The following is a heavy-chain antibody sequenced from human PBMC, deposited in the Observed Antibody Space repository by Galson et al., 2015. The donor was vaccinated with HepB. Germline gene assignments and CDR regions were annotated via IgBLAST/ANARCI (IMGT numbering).Heavy chain of an antibody. CDR2: IWYDGSNK. V-gene: IGHV3-33*01. D-gene: IGHD3-10*01. J-gene: IGHJ3*02. Sequence: SLRLSCAASGFTFSSYGMHWVRQAPGKGLEWVAVIWYDGSNKYYADSVKGRFTISRDNSKNTLYLQMNSLRAEDTAVYYCARDLLTFSGAFDIWGQGTMVTVSS. CDR3: ARDLLTFSGAFDI. CDR1: GFTFSSYG.